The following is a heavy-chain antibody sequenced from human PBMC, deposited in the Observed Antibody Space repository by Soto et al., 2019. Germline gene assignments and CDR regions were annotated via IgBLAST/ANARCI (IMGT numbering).Heavy chain of an antibody. CDR2: IVPQFRTS. Sequence: SVKVSCKASGGSFSSYAISWVRQAPGQGLEWMGGIVPQFRTSKYAQKFQGRVTITADKSTNTAYMELRSLRSEDTAVYYCVRIVVPGFGSYYGTDVWGQGTTATVSS. D-gene: IGHD2-21*01. J-gene: IGHJ6*02. V-gene: IGHV1-69*06. CDR3: VRIVVPGFGSYYGTDV. CDR1: GGSFSSYA.